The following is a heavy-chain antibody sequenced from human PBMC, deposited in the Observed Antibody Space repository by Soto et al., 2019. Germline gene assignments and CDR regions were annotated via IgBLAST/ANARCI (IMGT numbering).Heavy chain of an antibody. CDR1: GGSISSYY. D-gene: IGHD2-15*01. J-gene: IGHJ6*02. V-gene: IGHV4-59*01. CDR3: ARDLACSGSSCYDPNYYYYGMDV. CDR2: IYYSGST. Sequence: QVQLQESGPGLVKPSETLSLSCTVSGGSISSYYWSWIRQPPGKGLEWIGYIYYSGSTNYNPSLKSRVTISVDTPKNQFSLKLSSVTAADTAVYYCARDLACSGSSCYDPNYYYYGMDVWGQGTTVTVSS.